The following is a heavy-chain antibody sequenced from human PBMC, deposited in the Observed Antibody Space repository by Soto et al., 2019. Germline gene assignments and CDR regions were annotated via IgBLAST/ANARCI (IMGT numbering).Heavy chain of an antibody. CDR3: AKAAFLGTSGWPYFDY. V-gene: IGHV3-30*18. D-gene: IGHD6-19*01. CDR1: GFTFSSYD. CDR2: ISYDGSNK. J-gene: IGHJ4*02. Sequence: QVQLVESGGGVVQPGRSLRLSCAASGFTFSSYDMHWVRQAPGKGLEWVALISYDGSNKYYADSVKGRFTISRDNSKNTLYLQMNRLRAEDTALYYCAKAAFLGTSGWPYFDYWGQGTLVTVSS.